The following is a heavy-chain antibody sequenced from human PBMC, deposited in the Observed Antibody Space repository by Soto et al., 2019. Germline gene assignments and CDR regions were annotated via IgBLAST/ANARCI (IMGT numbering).Heavy chain of an antibody. CDR3: ARQRRDTMVRGVIMHYYYGMDV. CDR1: GGSISSISSY. D-gene: IGHD3-10*01. CDR2: IYYSGST. J-gene: IGHJ6*02. Sequence: PSETLSLTCTVSGGSISSISSYWGWIRQPPGKGLEWIGSIYYSGSTYYNPSLKSRVTISVDTSKNQFSLKLSSVTAADTAVYYCARQRRDTMVRGVIMHYYYGMDVWGQGTTVTVSS. V-gene: IGHV4-39*01.